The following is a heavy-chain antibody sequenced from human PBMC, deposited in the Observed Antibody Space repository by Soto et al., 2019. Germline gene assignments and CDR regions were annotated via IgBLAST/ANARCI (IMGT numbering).Heavy chain of an antibody. CDR2: TYYSAGT. V-gene: IGHV4-39*01. D-gene: IGHD6-13*01. CDR3: ARHASRGYSSSWYFED. J-gene: IGHJ4*02. Sequence: XGSLCLTCNVSGGSVSRSSYYGGWIRQAPGKGLEWIVSTYYSAGTYYNPSLKSRITTSMDASKNQFSLTVTSVTAADTAIYYCARHASRGYSSSWYFEDWGQGTPVTVSS. CDR1: GGSVSRSSYY.